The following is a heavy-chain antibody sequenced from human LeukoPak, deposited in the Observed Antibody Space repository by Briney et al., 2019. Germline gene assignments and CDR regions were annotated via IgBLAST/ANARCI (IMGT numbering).Heavy chain of an antibody. CDR3: ARGSVGDTDFDY. CDR2: IYISGNT. CDR1: GGSISIGSYY. V-gene: IGHV4-61*02. D-gene: IGHD1-26*01. Sequence: SETLSLTCTVSGGSISIGSYYWSWIRQPAGKGLEWIGRIYISGNTNYNPSLKSRVTISVDTSKNQFSLKLSSVTAADTAVYYCARGSVGDTDFDYWGQGTLVTVSS. J-gene: IGHJ4*02.